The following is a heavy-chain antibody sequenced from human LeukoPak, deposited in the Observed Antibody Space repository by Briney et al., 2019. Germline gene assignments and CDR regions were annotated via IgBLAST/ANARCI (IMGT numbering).Heavy chain of an antibody. CDR3: AMMTYSSGLFDP. D-gene: IGHD6-19*01. CDR2: IYHSGST. CDR1: GGSISSGGYS. V-gene: IGHV4-30-2*01. Sequence: SETLFLTCAVSGGSISSGGYSWSWIRQPPGKGLEWIGYIYHSGSTYSNPSLKSRVTISVDRSKNQFSLQLNSVTPEDTAVYYCAMMTYSSGLFDPWGQGTLVTVSS. J-gene: IGHJ5*02.